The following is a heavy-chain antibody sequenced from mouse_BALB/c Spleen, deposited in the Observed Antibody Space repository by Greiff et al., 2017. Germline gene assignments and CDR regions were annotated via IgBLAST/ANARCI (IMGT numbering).Heavy chain of an antibody. Sequence: EVQLQQSGAELVKPEASVKLSCTASGFNIKDTYMHWVKQRPEQGLEWIGRIDPANGNTKYDPKFQGKATITADTSSNTAYLQLSSLTSEDTAVYYCARARATDYWGQGTTLTVSS. V-gene: IGHV14-3*02. CDR1: GFNIKDTY. D-gene: IGHD3-1*01. CDR2: IDPANGNT. J-gene: IGHJ2*01. CDR3: ARARATDY.